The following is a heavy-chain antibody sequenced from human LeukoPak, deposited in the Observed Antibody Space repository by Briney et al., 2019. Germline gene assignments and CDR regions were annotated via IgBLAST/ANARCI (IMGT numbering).Heavy chain of an antibody. J-gene: IGHJ3*02. Sequence: SETLSLTCSVSGCPISSYYWSWIRQPPGKGLEWIGYIYYTGSTNYNPSLKSRVTISVDTSKNQFSLKLSSVTAADTAVYYCARNGYYGSGAAFDIWGQGTMVTVSS. CDR2: IYYTGST. CDR1: GCPISSYY. V-gene: IGHV4-59*08. CDR3: ARNGYYGSGAAFDI. D-gene: IGHD3-10*01.